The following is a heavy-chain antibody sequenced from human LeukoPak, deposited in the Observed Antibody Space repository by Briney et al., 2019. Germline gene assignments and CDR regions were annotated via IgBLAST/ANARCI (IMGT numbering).Heavy chain of an antibody. CDR1: GASISNYH. J-gene: IGHJ5*02. Sequence: SETLSLTCTVSGASISNYHWSWVRQPAGKGLEWIGRIYISGSTNYNPSLKSRVTMSVDTSKNQFSLKLGSVTAADTAVYYCARDSGTPFDPWGQGTLVTVSS. D-gene: IGHD1-1*01. CDR3: ARDSGTPFDP. CDR2: IYISGST. V-gene: IGHV4-4*07.